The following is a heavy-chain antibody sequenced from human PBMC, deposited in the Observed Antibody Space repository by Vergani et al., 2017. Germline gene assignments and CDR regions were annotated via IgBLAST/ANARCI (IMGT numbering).Heavy chain of an antibody. CDR3: ARGQSSSWYRIDNYYYGMDV. Sequence: QVQLQESGPGLVKPSGTLSLTCAVSGGSISSSNWWSWVRQPPGKGLEWIGEIYHSGSTNYNPSLKSRVTISVDKSKNQFSLKLSSVTAADTAVYYCARGQSSSWYRIDNYYYGMDVWGQGTTVTVSS. V-gene: IGHV4-4*02. J-gene: IGHJ6*02. D-gene: IGHD6-13*01. CDR2: IYHSGST. CDR1: GGSISSSNW.